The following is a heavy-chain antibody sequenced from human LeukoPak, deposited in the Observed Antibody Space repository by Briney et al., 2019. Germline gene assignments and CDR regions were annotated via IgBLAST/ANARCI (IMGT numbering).Heavy chain of an antibody. CDR2: ISSSSGTI. Sequence: GGSLRLSCATSGFTFSTYEMNWVRQAPGKGLEWISFISSSSGTIYYTDSVKGRFTISRDNAKNSLYLQMNSLRDEDTAMYYCVRDRAGGNSVWFDPWGQGTLVTVSS. D-gene: IGHD4-23*01. CDR1: GFTFSTYE. V-gene: IGHV3-48*02. J-gene: IGHJ5*02. CDR3: VRDRAGGNSVWFDP.